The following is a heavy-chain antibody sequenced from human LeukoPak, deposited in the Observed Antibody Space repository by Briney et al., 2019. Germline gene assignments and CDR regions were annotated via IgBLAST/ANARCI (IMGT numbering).Heavy chain of an antibody. J-gene: IGHJ4*02. Sequence: SETLSLTCTVSGGSISSYYWSWIRQPPGKGLEWIGYIYYSGSTNYNPSLKSRVTISVDTSKNQFSLKLNSVTAADTAMYYCAKSGGYGLIDYWGQGTLVTVSS. D-gene: IGHD1-26*01. CDR2: IYYSGST. CDR1: GGSISSYY. V-gene: IGHV4-59*08. CDR3: AKSGGYGLIDY.